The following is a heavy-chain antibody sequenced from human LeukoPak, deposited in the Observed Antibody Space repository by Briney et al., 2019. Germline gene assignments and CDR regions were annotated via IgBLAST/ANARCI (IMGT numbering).Heavy chain of an antibody. J-gene: IGHJ4*02. V-gene: IGHV5-10-1*01. D-gene: IGHD3-22*01. Sequence: GESLRISCRGSRYSFTNYWITWVRQMPGKGLECVGKIDPSDSYTNYSPSFQGHVTISADKSINTAYLQWSSLEASDTAIYFCARHLGGYTHFDYWGQGTLVTVSS. CDR3: ARHLGGYTHFDY. CDR1: RYSFTNYW. CDR2: IDPSDSYT.